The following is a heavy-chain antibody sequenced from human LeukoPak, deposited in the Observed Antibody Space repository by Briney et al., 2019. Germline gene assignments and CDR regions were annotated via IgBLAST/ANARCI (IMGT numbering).Heavy chain of an antibody. Sequence: GASVKVSCKASGYTFTGYYIHWMRQAPGQGLEWMGWINPNSGGTNYAQKVQGRVTMTRDTSISTAYMELSRLRSDDTAVYYCARDKGQDGVWGTFVYWGQGTLVTVSS. CDR3: ARDKGQDGVWGTFVY. CDR1: GYTFTGYY. D-gene: IGHD3-16*01. J-gene: IGHJ4*02. CDR2: INPNSGGT. V-gene: IGHV1-2*02.